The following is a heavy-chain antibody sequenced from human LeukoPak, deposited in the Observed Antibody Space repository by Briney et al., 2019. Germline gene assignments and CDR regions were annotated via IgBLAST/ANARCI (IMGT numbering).Heavy chain of an antibody. Sequence: SVKVSCKASGGTFSSYAISWVRQAPGQGLELMGGIIPIFGTANYAQKFQGRVTITADESTSTAYMELSSLRSEDTAVYYCARGQQWLDLFGYWGQGTLLTVSS. J-gene: IGHJ4*02. CDR1: GGTFSSYA. D-gene: IGHD6-19*01. CDR3: ARGQQWLDLFGY. V-gene: IGHV1-69*01. CDR2: IIPIFGTA.